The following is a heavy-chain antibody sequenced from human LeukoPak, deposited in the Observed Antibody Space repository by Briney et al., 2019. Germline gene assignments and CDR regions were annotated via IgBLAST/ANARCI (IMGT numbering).Heavy chain of an antibody. CDR2: TIPIFGTP. Sequence: AASVKVSCKASGGTFSTYAITWVRQAPGQGLEWMGGTIPIFGTPNYAQKFQGRVSITADESTSTAYMELSSLTSEDTAVYYCARYNYYYYMDVWGKGTTVTISS. V-gene: IGHV1-69*13. J-gene: IGHJ6*03. CDR3: ARYNYYYYMDV. CDR1: GGTFSTYA.